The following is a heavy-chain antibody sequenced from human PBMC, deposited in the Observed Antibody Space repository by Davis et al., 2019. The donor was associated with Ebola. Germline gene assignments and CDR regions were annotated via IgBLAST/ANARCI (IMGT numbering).Heavy chain of an antibody. CDR2: ISSSSSYT. J-gene: IGHJ6*02. CDR3: ARDSAATLLGYYGMDV. CDR1: GFTFSDYY. Sequence: GGSLRLSCAASGFTFSDYYMSWIRQAPGKGLEWVSYISSSSSYTNYADSVKGRFTISRDNAKNSLHLQMNSLRAEDTAVYYCARDSAATLLGYYGMDVWGQGTTVTVSS. D-gene: IGHD2-15*01. V-gene: IGHV3-11*06.